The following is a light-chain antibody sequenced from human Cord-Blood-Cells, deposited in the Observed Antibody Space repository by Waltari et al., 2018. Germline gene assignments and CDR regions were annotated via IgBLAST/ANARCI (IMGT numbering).Light chain of an antibody. V-gene: IGKV1-5*03. Sequence: DIQMTQSPSTLSASVVDRVTITCRASQSISSWLAWYQQKPGKAPKLLIYKATSLESGVPSRFSGSGSGTEFTLTISSLQPDDFATYYCQQYNSYWITVGQGIRLEIK. CDR2: KAT. CDR1: QSISSW. J-gene: IGKJ5*01. CDR3: QQYNSYWIT.